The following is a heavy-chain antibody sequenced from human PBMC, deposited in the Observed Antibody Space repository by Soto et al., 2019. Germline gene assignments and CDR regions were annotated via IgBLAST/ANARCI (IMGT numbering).Heavy chain of an antibody. CDR2: ITGDGVRT. Sequence: GGSLRLSCAAGGFTFSIYAMSWVRQAPGKGLEWVSGITGDGVRTFYADSVKGRFTISRDQSNNMVFLEMNSLRAEDTAVYYCAKNPHNIPPAMGPPLYFEYWGQGTLVTVSS. CDR1: GFTFSIYA. CDR3: AKNPHNIPPAMGPPLYFEY. D-gene: IGHD2-2*01. J-gene: IGHJ4*02. V-gene: IGHV3-23*01.